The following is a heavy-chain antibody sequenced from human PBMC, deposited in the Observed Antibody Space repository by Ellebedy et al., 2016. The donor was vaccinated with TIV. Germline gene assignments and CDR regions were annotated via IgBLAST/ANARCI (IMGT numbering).Heavy chain of an antibody. CDR3: ARNGYEDVWGSYHHDY. V-gene: IGHV3-11*06. J-gene: IGHJ4*02. D-gene: IGHD3-16*02. CDR2: ISHNSSYT. Sequence: GGSLRLSCAASGFTFSDYYMKWIQNTTGKGLEWVSYISHNSSYTNYTDSVKGRFTISRDNAKNSLHLQIHILRDEDTAVYYCARNGYEDVWGSYHHDYWGQGTLVTVSS. CDR1: GFTFSDYY.